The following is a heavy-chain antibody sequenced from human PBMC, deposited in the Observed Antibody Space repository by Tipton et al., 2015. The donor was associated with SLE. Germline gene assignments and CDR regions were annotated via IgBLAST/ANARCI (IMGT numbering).Heavy chain of an antibody. CDR3: ARLYYDILTGSSRDWYFDY. J-gene: IGHJ4*02. D-gene: IGHD3-9*01. CDR2: IYSGGST. V-gene: IGHV3-53*01. CDR1: GFTVSSNY. Sequence: SLRLSCAASGFTVSSNYMSWVRQAPGKGLEWVSVIYSGGSTYYADSVKGRFTISRDNSKNTLYLEMNSLRAEDTAVYYCARLYYDILTGSSRDWYFDYWGQGTLVTVSS.